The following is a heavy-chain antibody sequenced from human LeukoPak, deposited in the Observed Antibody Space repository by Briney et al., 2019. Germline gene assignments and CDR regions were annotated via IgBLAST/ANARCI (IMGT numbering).Heavy chain of an antibody. Sequence: GGSLRLSCAASGFTVSSNYMSWVRQAPGKGLEWVSVIYSGGSTYYADSVKGRFTISRDNSKNTLYLQMNSLRAEDTAVYYCARDKTEKHYDFWSGYYELYYFDYWGQGTLVTVSS. CDR2: IYSGGST. CDR1: GFTVSSNY. D-gene: IGHD3-3*01. J-gene: IGHJ4*02. CDR3: ARDKTEKHYDFWSGYYELYYFDY. V-gene: IGHV3-53*01.